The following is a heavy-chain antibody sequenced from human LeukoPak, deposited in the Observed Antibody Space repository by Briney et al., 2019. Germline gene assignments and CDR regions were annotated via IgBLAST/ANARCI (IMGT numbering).Heavy chain of an antibody. CDR3: ASLTTYTNWFDP. CDR2: ISSSGSTR. J-gene: IGHJ5*02. CDR1: GFTFSSYE. V-gene: IGHV3-48*03. D-gene: IGHD4-11*01. Sequence: GGSLRLSCAASGFTFSSYEMNWVRQAPGKGLEWVSYISSSGSTRYYADPVKGRFTISRDNAKNSVYLQMNSLRAEDTAVYYCASLTTYTNWFDPWGQGTLVTVSS.